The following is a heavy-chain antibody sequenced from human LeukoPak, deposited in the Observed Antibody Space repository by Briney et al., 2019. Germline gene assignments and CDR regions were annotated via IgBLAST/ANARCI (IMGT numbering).Heavy chain of an antibody. CDR2: ISAYNGNT. V-gene: IGHV1-18*01. CDR1: GYXFTSYG. Sequence: GASVKVSCKASGYXFTSYGMSWVRQAPGQGLEWMGWISAYNGNTNYAQKLQGRVTMTTDTSTSTAYMELRSLRSDDTAVYYCARGGVSSGWYGSYFDYWGQGTLVTVSS. D-gene: IGHD6-19*01. J-gene: IGHJ4*02. CDR3: ARGGVSSGWYGSYFDY.